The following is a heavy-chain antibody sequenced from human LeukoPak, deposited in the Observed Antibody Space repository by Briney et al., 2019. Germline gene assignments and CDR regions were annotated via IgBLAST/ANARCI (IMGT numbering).Heavy chain of an antibody. J-gene: IGHJ4*02. D-gene: IGHD4-11*01. CDR1: GFTFSSYG. Sequence: HSGGSLRLSCAASGFTFSSYGMHWVRQAPGKGLEGVAFIRYDGSNKYYADSVKGRFTISRDNSKNTLYLQMNSLRAEDTAVYYCAKVFMTTVDYWGQGTLVTVSS. CDR2: IRYDGSNK. V-gene: IGHV3-30*02. CDR3: AKVFMTTVDY.